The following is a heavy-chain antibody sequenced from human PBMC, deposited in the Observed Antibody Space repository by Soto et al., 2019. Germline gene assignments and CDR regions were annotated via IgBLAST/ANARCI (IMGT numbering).Heavy chain of an antibody. CDR1: GFKFEDYN. V-gene: IGHV3-43*01. D-gene: IGHD3-16*01. CDR2: ISWNGGNT. CDR3: ARETLSYGSALDV. Sequence: LRLSCAASGFKFEDYNMHWVRQAPGKGLEWVSFISWNGGNTFYADSVKGRFTISRDSSKKSVSLQINSLRSEDTALYYCARETLSYGSALDVWGQGTTVTVSS. J-gene: IGHJ6*02.